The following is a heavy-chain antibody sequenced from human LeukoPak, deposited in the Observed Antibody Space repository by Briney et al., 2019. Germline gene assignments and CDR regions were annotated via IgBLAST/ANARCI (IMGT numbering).Heavy chain of an antibody. CDR2: INPNTGDR. V-gene: IGHV1-8*03. Sequence: ASLKVSCKASGYTFTNYHINWVRQAPGQGLEWMGWINPNTGDRGYAQKFQGRVSISSDTSISTAYMELSRLRSDDTAVYYCARGAHYHDSSEGFDYWGQGTLVTVSS. CDR3: ARGAHYHDSSEGFDY. D-gene: IGHD3-22*01. J-gene: IGHJ4*02. CDR1: GYTFTNYH.